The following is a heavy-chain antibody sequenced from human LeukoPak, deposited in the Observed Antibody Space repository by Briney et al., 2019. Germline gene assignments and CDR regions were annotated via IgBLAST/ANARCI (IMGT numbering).Heavy chain of an antibody. V-gene: IGHV4-59*01. CDR2: IYYRESI. D-gene: IGHD3-10*01. Sequence: SETLSLTCTVSGGSISSYYWSWIRQPPGKGLEWIGYIYYRESINYNPSLKSRVTISVDTSVDMSKNQFSLKLTSVTAADTAVYYCARLRLSGGDWYFDLWGRGTLVTVSS. J-gene: IGHJ2*01. CDR1: GGSISSYY. CDR3: ARLRLSGGDWYFDL.